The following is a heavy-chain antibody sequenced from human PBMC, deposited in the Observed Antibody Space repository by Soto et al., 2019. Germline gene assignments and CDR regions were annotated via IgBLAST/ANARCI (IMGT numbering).Heavy chain of an antibody. J-gene: IGHJ6*02. CDR3: AKAIANDYSNYGVFYYYGMDV. Sequence: GGSLRLSCAASGFTFSSYAMSWVRQAPGKGLEWVSAISGSGGSTYYADSVKGRFTISRDNSKNTLYLQMNSLRAEDTAVYYCAKAIANDYSNYGVFYYYGMDVWGQGTTVTVSS. CDR1: GFTFSSYA. V-gene: IGHV3-23*01. D-gene: IGHD4-4*01. CDR2: ISGSGGST.